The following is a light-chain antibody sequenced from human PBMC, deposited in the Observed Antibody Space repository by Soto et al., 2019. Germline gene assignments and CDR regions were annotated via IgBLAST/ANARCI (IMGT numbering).Light chain of an antibody. J-gene: IGKJ1*01. CDR1: QSVAGY. V-gene: IGKV1-39*01. CDR3: QQSYTSSWT. Sequence: DIQMTQAPSSLSASVGDSVTLTCRASQSVAGYLNWYQQKPGGAPHLLSSAASPLQSGVPSRFSGSGSGTDFKLTISSLQREDVETYYWQQSYTSSWTFGPGTKVDIK. CDR2: AAS.